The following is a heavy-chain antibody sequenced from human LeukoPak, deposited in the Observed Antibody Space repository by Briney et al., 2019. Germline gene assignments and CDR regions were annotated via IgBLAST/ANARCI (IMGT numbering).Heavy chain of an antibody. CDR2: IRRKAYGGTT. CDR3: TRAAAGRFYYYYYMDV. D-gene: IGHD6-13*01. V-gene: IGHV3-49*04. J-gene: IGHJ6*03. Sequence: GGSLRLSCTASGFTFGDYGMSWVRQAPGKGLEWVGFIRRKAYGGTTEYAASVKGRFTISRDDSKSIAYLQINSLKTEDTAVYYCTRAAAGRFYYYYYMDVWGKGTTVTISS. CDR1: GFTFGDYG.